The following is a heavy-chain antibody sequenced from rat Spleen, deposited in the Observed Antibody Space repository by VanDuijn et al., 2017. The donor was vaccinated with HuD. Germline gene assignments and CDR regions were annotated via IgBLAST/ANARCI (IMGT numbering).Heavy chain of an antibody. V-gene: IGHV5-20*01. Sequence: EVQLVESGGGLVQPGRSMKLSCAASGFTFSNYDMAWVRQAPTKGLEWVASISYDGSSTYYRDSVKGRFTISRDNAKSTLYLQMDSLRSEDTATYYCTTVYYGLLVYFDYWGQGVMVTVSS. CDR3: TTVYYGLLVYFDY. J-gene: IGHJ2*01. D-gene: IGHD1-6*01. CDR1: GFTFSNYD. CDR2: ISYDGSST.